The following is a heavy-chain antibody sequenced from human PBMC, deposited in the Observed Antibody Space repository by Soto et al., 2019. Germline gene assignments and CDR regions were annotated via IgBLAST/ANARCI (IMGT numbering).Heavy chain of an antibody. J-gene: IGHJ3*02. CDR3: ARALRYCSGGSCYSNYYDSSGASDAFDI. V-gene: IGHV1-2*04. D-gene: IGHD2-15*01. Sequence: ASVKVSCKASGYTFTGYYMHWVRQSPGQGLEWMGWINPNSGGTNYAQKFQGWVTMTRDTSISTAYMELSRLRSDDTAVYYCARALRYCSGGSCYSNYYDSSGASDAFDIWGQGTMVTVSS. CDR1: GYTFTGYY. CDR2: INPNSGGT.